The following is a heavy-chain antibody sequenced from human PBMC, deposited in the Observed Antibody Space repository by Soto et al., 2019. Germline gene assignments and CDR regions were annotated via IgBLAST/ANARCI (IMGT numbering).Heavy chain of an antibody. D-gene: IGHD1-1*01. CDR2: IFHSGNT. Sequence: SLTCAVSGYSIRSGYYWGWVRQPPGKGLEWIGSIFHSGNTYYTPSLKSRFTMSVDTSKNQFSLSLTSVTAADTAVYYCARIGAKRRFFDFWGQGTLVTVSS. J-gene: IGHJ4*02. V-gene: IGHV4-38-2*01. CDR3: ARIGAKRRFFDF. CDR1: GYSIRSGYY.